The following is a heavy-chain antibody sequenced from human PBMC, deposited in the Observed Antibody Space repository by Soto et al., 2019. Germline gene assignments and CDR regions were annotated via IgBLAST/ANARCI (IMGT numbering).Heavy chain of an antibody. CDR2: ISAYNGNT. D-gene: IGHD3-22*01. J-gene: IGHJ3*02. CDR3: ARAPYYYDSRALNSRLAFDI. Sequence: GASVKVSCKASGYTFSSYGITWVRQAPGQGLEWMGWISAYNGNTNYAQKFQDRVTMTTDTSTNTAYMGLRSLRSDDAAVYYCARAPYYYDSRALNSRLAFDIWGQGTLVTVSS. CDR1: GYTFSSYG. V-gene: IGHV1-18*01.